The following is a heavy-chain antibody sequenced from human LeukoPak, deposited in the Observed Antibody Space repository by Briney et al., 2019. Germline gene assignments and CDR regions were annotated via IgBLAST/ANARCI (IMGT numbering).Heavy chain of an antibody. CDR1: GFTFSSYG. D-gene: IGHD5-12*01. J-gene: IGHJ4*02. CDR2: IWYDGSNK. Sequence: GRSLRLSCAASGFTFSSYGMHWVRQAPGKGLEWVAVIWYDGSNKYYADSVKGRFTISRDNSKNTLYLQMNSLRAEDTAVYYCARGYSGYDWDPYSSSFGYWGQGTLVTVSS. CDR3: ARGYSGYDWDPYSSSFGY. V-gene: IGHV3-33*01.